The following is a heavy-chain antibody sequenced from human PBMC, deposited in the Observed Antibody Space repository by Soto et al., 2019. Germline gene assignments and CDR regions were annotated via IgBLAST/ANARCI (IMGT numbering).Heavy chain of an antibody. CDR3: ARHAHCTNGVCAAFNDY. J-gene: IGHJ4*02. Sequence: SETLSLTCPVSGVSISSSSYYWGWIRQPPGKGLEWIGSIYYSGSTYYNPSLKSRVTISVDTSKNQFSLKLSSVTAADTAVYYCARHAHCTNGVCAAFNDYWGQGTLVTVSS. CDR2: IYYSGST. V-gene: IGHV4-39*01. D-gene: IGHD2-8*01. CDR1: GVSISSSSYY.